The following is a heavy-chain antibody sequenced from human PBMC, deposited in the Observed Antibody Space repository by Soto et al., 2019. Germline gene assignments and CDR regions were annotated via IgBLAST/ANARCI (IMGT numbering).Heavy chain of an antibody. CDR2: ISSNSRYT. V-gene: IGHV3-11*05. CDR3: ARGGGGAEFDY. J-gene: IGHJ4*01. CDR1: GFTFSDYY. D-gene: IGHD3-10*01. Sequence: LRLSCTAPGFTFSDYYMAWIRQAPGKGLEWLSYISSNSRYTNYADSVRGRFTISRDNAKNSLYLQMNSLRPEDTALYYCARGGGGAEFDYWGQGTLVTVSS.